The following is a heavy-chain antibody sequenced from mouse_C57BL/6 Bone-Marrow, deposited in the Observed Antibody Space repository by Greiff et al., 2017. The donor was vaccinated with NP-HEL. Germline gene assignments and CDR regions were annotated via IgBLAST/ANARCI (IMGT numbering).Heavy chain of an antibody. CDR3: TNYDYPYYFDY. D-gene: IGHD2-4*01. CDR2: IDPETGGT. J-gene: IGHJ2*01. V-gene: IGHV1-15*01. Sequence: VQRVESGAELVRPGASVTLSCKASGYTFTDYEMHWVKQTPVHGLEWIGAIDPETGGTAYNQKFKGKAILTADKSSSTAYMELRSLTSEDSAVYYCTNYDYPYYFDYWGQGTTLTVSS. CDR1: GYTFTDYE.